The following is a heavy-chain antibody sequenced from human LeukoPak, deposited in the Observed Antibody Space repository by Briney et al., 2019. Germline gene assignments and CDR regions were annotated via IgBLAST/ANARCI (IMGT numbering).Heavy chain of an antibody. J-gene: IGHJ4*02. CDR1: GFTFSSYA. V-gene: IGHV3-23*01. CDR3: AKAPGGGSYRGWYYFDY. CDR2: ISGSGGST. D-gene: IGHD1-26*01. Sequence: PGGSLRLSCAASGFTFSSYAMSWVRQAPGKGLEWVSAISGSGGSTYYADSVKGRFTISRDNSKNTLYLQMNSLRAEDTAVYYCAKAPGGGSYRGWYYFDYWGQGTLVTVSS.